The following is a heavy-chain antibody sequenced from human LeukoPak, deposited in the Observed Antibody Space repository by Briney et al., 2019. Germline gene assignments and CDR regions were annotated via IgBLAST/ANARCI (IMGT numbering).Heavy chain of an antibody. CDR2: IYYSGST. Sequence: PSETLSLTCTVSGGSISSYYWSWIRQPPGKGLEWIGYIYYSGSTNYNPSLKSRVTISVDTSKNQFSLKLSSATAADTAVYYCARLSTVTQPIDYWGQGTLVTVSS. V-gene: IGHV4-59*01. J-gene: IGHJ4*02. D-gene: IGHD4-17*01. CDR1: GGSISSYY. CDR3: ARLSTVTQPIDY.